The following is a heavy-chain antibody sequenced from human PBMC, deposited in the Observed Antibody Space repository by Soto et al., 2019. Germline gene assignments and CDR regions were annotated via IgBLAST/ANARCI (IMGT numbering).Heavy chain of an antibody. J-gene: IGHJ4*02. CDR1: GGSIISYY. Sequence: SETLSLTCTVSGGSIISYYWSWIRQPPGKGLEWIGYIYYSGSTNYNPSLKSRVTISVDTSKNQFSLKLSSVTAADTAVYYCAGPGSSWFDYWGQGTLVTVSS. CDR2: IYYSGST. CDR3: AGPGSSWFDY. V-gene: IGHV4-59*01. D-gene: IGHD6-13*01.